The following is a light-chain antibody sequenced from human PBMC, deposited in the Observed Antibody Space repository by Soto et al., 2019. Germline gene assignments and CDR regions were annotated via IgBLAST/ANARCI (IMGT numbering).Light chain of an antibody. V-gene: IGKV3-15*01. CDR2: AAS. CDR3: QQYNNWPLT. J-gene: IGKJ4*01. CDR1: QSVSIN. Sequence: ELMMTQSPATLSVSPGERATLSCRASQSVSINLAWYQQKLGQAPRLLIYAASTRATGIPARFSGSGSGTEFTLTISSLQSEDFAVYYCQQYNNWPLTFGGGTKVEIK.